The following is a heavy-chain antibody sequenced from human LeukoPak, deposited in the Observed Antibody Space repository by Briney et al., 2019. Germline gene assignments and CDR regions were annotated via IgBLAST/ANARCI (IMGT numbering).Heavy chain of an antibody. CDR3: GGGGY. V-gene: IGHV3-7*05. J-gene: IGHJ4*02. CDR2: IKQDGSAK. Sequence: GGSLRLSCAASEXSFSRSWVNWVRQAPGKGREWVANIKQDGSAKYYVDSVEGRFTISRDNAKNSLYLQMNSLRAEDTAVYYCGGGGYWGQGIQVTVSS. D-gene: IGHD6-25*01. CDR1: EXSFSRSW.